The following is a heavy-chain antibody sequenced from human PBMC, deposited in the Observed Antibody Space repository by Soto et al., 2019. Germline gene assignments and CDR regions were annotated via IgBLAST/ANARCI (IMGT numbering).Heavy chain of an antibody. V-gene: IGHV4-39*07. Sequence: SETLSLTCTVSGGSISSSSYYWGWIRQPPGKGLEWIGSIYYSGSTYYNPSLKSRVTISVDTSKNQFSLKLSSVTAADTAVYYCAREGRGDGYNPGVDYWGQGTLVTVSS. CDR2: IYYSGST. CDR3: AREGRGDGYNPGVDY. J-gene: IGHJ4*02. D-gene: IGHD5-12*01. CDR1: GGSISSSSYY.